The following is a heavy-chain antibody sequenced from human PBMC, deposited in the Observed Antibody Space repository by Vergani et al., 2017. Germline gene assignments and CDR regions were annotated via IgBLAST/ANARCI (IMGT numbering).Heavy chain of an antibody. J-gene: IGHJ3*02. CDR3: ASPWELLGGGQNADAFDI. Sequence: EVQLVESGGGLVQPGGSLRLSCAASGFTFSSYSMNWVRQAPGKGLEWVSYISSSSSTISYADSVKGRFTISRDNAKTALYLHMNSLRAEDTAVYYCASPWELLGGGQNADAFDIWGQGTMVTVSS. D-gene: IGHD1-26*01. V-gene: IGHV3-48*01. CDR2: ISSSSSTI. CDR1: GFTFSSYS.